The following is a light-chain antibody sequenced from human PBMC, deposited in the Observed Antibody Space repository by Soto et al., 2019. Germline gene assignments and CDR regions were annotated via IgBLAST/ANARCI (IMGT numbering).Light chain of an antibody. J-gene: IGLJ3*02. CDR1: SGSVSTSYY. V-gene: IGLV8-61*01. CDR3: LLYMGSGFWV. CDR2: TTN. Sequence: QAVVTQEPSFSVSPGGTVTLTCGLSSGSVSTSYYPSWYQQTPGQAPRTLIHTTNTRSSGVPDRFSGSILGNKAALTITGAQADDESDYYCLLYMGSGFWVFGGGTKLTVL.